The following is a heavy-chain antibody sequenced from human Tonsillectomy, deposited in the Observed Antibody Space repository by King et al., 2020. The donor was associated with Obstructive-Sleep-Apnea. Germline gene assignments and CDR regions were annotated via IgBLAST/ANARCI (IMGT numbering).Heavy chain of an antibody. CDR2: ISYDGSNK. CDR3: AKDFSAAATPLSYLYYGMDV. CDR1: GFTFSSYG. J-gene: IGHJ6*02. D-gene: IGHD6-13*01. Sequence: VQLVESGGGVVQPGRSLRLSCAVSGFTFSSYGMHWVRQAPGKGLDWVAVISYDGSNKHYADSVKGRFTISRDNSKNTLYLQMNSLRAEETAVYYCAKDFSAAATPLSYLYYGMDVWGQGTTVTVSS. V-gene: IGHV3-30*18.